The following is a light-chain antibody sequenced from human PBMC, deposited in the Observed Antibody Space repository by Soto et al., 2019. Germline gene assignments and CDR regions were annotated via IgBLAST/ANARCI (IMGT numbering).Light chain of an antibody. Sequence: QSALTQPASVSGSPGQSITISCTGTSSDVGVYNYVSWYQQHPGKAPKLMIYEVSNRPSGVSNRFSGSKSGNTASLTISGLQAEDEADYYCSSYTSSSNPLYVFGTGTKLPVL. V-gene: IGLV2-14*01. CDR3: SSYTSSSNPLYV. CDR2: EVS. CDR1: SSDVGVYNY. J-gene: IGLJ1*01.